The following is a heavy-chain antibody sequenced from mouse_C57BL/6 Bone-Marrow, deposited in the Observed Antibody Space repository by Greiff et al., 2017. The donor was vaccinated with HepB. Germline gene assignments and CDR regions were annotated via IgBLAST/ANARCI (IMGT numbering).Heavy chain of an antibody. CDR2: ISNLAYSI. CDR1: GFTFSDYG. J-gene: IGHJ1*03. D-gene: IGHD1-1*01. V-gene: IGHV5-15*01. Sequence: VQLQQSGGGLVQPGGSLKLSCAASGFTFSDYGMAWVRQAPRKGPEWVAFISNLAYSIYYADTVTGRFTISRENAKNTLYLEMSSLRSEDTAMYYCARKGDYYGSSYCYFDVWGTGTTVTVSS. CDR3: ARKGDYYGSSYCYFDV.